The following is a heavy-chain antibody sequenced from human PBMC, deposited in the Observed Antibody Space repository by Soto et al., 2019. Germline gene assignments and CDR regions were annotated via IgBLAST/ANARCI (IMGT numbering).Heavy chain of an antibody. CDR3: ARLNYDSSGYYFGVYYYYYGMDV. V-gene: IGHV4-39*01. Sequence: AETLSLTCTVSGGAIVGSSYYWFGIRQPPGRGLELIGSIYYSGSTYYNPSLKSRVTISVDTSKNQFSLKLSSVTAADTAVYYCARLNYDSSGYYFGVYYYYYGMDVWGQGTTVTVSS. J-gene: IGHJ6*02. CDR2: IYYSGST. CDR1: GGAIVGSSYY. D-gene: IGHD3-22*01.